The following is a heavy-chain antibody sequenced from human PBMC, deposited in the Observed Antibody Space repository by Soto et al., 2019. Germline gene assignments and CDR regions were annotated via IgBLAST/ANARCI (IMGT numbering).Heavy chain of an antibody. D-gene: IGHD6-6*01. V-gene: IGHV4-59*01. CDR1: GGSIRTYY. Sequence: WDTLSLTCSVSGGSIRTYYWNWIRQPPGGGLEWIAYIHYSGVTNYSPSLRGRVSISIDRSNNEFSLKVSSVTAADTAVYYCARDRAEGSSSTPAGGMDVWGPGTTVTVSS. CDR2: IHYSGVT. CDR3: ARDRAEGSSSTPAGGMDV. J-gene: IGHJ6*02.